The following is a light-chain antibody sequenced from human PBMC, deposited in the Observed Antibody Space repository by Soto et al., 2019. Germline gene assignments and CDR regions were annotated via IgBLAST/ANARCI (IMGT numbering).Light chain of an antibody. Sequence: EIVMTQSPATLPVSPGERVTLSCRATQSVSDNLAWYQQKPGQAPRLLIYGASTRATTTPARFSGSGSGTEFTLTISSLQSEDFAVYFCQQSNNWPYTFGQGTKLDIK. CDR3: QQSNNWPYT. CDR1: QSVSDN. CDR2: GAS. V-gene: IGKV3-15*01. J-gene: IGKJ2*01.